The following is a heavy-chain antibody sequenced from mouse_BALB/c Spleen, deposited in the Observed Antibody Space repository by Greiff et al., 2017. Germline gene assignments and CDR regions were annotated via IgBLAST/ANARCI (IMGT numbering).Heavy chain of an antibody. CDR1: GFTFSSFG. D-gene: IGHD1-1*02. Sequence: DVQLVESGGGLVQPGGSRKLSCAASGFTFSSFGMHWVRQAPEKGLEWVAYISSGSSTIYYADTVKGRFTISRDNPKNTLFLQMTSLRSEDTAMYYCARSGGLGYYFDYWGQGTTLTVSS. V-gene: IGHV5-17*02. CDR2: ISSGSSTI. J-gene: IGHJ2*01. CDR3: ARSGGLGYYFDY.